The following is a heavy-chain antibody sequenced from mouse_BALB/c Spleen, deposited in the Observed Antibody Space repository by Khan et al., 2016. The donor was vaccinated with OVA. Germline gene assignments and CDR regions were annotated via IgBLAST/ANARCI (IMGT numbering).Heavy chain of an antibody. CDR1: GYTFTSYW. CDR3: ARSNYYGSGLYAMDY. J-gene: IGHJ4*01. CDR2: IGPGSGST. V-gene: IGHV1S41*01. D-gene: IGHD1-1*01. Sequence: DLVKPGASVKLSCKASGYTFTSYWINWIKQRPGQSLEWIGRIGPGSGSTSYNEMFTGKSTLTVDTTSSTAYIQLTSLSSEDSAVYFCARSNYYGSGLYAMDYWGQGTSVTVSS.